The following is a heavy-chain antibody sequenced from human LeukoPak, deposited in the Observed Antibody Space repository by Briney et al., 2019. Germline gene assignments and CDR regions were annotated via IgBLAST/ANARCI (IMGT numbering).Heavy chain of an antibody. V-gene: IGHV3-21*01. Sequence: GGSLRLSCAASGFTFSSYSMNWVRQAPGKGLEWVSSISSISYIYYADSVKGRFTLSRDTAKNSLYLQMNSLRAEDTAVYYCARDQYGDYALDYWGQGTLVTVSS. D-gene: IGHD4-17*01. J-gene: IGHJ4*02. CDR3: ARDQYGDYALDY. CDR2: ISSISYI. CDR1: GFTFSSYS.